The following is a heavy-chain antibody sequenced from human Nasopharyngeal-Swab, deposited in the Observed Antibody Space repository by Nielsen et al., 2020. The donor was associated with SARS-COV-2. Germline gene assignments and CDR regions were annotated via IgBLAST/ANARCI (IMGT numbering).Heavy chain of an antibody. J-gene: IGHJ4*02. V-gene: IGHV3-23*01. CDR1: GFTYSTYA. Sequence: GRSLKISCVASGFTYSTYAMSWVRQAPGKGLEWVSGISGSGGNTYYADSVKGRFTISRDNSMETLYLQMNSLRVEDTAVYYCAKGVGYGDTGCFDEWGQGTLVTASS. CDR2: ISGSGGNT. CDR3: AKGVGYGDTGCFDE. D-gene: IGHD4-17*01.